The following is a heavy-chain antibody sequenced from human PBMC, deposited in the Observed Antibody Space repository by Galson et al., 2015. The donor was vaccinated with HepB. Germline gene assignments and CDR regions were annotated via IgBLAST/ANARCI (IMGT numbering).Heavy chain of an antibody. CDR3: ARGGRGEISGYDLDY. Sequence: SVKVSCKASGYTFTSYGISWVRQAPGQGLEWMGWISAYNGNTNYAQKLQGRVTMTTDTSTSTAYMELRSLRSDDTAVYYCARGGRGEISGYDLDYWGQGTLVTVSS. J-gene: IGHJ4*02. V-gene: IGHV1-18*01. CDR2: ISAYNGNT. CDR1: GYTFTSYG. D-gene: IGHD5-12*01.